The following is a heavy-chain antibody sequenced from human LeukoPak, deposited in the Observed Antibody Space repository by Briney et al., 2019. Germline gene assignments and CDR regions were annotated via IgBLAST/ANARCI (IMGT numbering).Heavy chain of an antibody. CDR2: IKQDGSEK. D-gene: IGHD1-1*01. CDR1: GFTFSSYW. J-gene: IGHJ4*02. Sequence: GGSLRLSCAASGFTFSSYWMSWVRQAPGKGLEWVANIKQDGSEKYYVDSVKGRFTISRDNAKNSLYLQMNSLRAEDTAVYYCARDLPLRELANSELDYWGQGTLVTVSS. CDR3: ARDLPLRELANSELDY. V-gene: IGHV3-7*01.